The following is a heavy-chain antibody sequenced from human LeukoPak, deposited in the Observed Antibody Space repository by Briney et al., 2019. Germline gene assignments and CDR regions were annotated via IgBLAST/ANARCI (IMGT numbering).Heavy chain of an antibody. CDR1: GGSISSSNW. V-gene: IGHV4-4*02. CDR3: ARALGYCSSTSCYNYYYYGMDV. D-gene: IGHD2-2*01. Sequence: SGTLSLTCAVSGGSISSSNWWSWVRQPPGKGLEWIGYIYYSGSTNYNPSLKSRVTISVDTSKNQFSLKLSSVTAADTAVYYCARALGYCSSTSCYNYYYYGMDVWGQGTTVTVSS. J-gene: IGHJ6*02. CDR2: IYYSGST.